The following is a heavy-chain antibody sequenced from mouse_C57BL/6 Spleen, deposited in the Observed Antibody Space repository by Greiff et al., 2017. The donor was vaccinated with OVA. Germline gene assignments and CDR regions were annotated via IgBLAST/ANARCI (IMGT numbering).Heavy chain of an antibody. V-gene: IGHV6-3*01. D-gene: IGHD4-1*02. CDR3: TGINWDKAY. Sequence: EVKLEESGGGLVQPGGSMKLSCVASGFTFSNYWMNWVRQSPEKGLEWVAQIRLKSDNYATHYAESVKGRFTISRDDSKSSVYLQMNNLRAEDTGMYYCTGINWDKAYWGQGTLVTVSA. CDR2: IRLKSDNYAT. J-gene: IGHJ3*01. CDR1: GFTFSNYW.